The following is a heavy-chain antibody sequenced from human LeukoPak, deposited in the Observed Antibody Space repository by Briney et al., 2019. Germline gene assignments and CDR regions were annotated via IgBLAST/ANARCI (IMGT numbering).Heavy chain of an antibody. CDR2: IYYSGST. V-gene: IGHV4-30-4*01. CDR3: ARGLRGDPSDY. CDR1: GGSIRSGDYY. J-gene: IGHJ4*02. Sequence: SETLSLTCTVSGGSIRSGDYYWSWIRQPPGKGLEWIGYIYYSGSTYYNPSLKSRVTISVDTSKNQFSLKLSSVTAADTAVYYCARGLRGDPSDYWGQGTLVTVSS.